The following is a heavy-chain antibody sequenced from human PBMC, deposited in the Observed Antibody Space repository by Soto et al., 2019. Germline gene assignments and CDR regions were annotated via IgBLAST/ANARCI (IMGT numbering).Heavy chain of an antibody. CDR2: ISAYNGNT. Sequence: ASVNVSCKASGYTFTSYGISWVRQAPGQGLEWMGWISAYNGNTNYAQKLQGRVTMTTDTSTSTAYMELRSLRSDDTAVYYCARDRRDIVVVVAARDWFDPWGQGTLVTVSS. CDR3: ARDRRDIVVVVAARDWFDP. J-gene: IGHJ5*02. V-gene: IGHV1-18*01. CDR1: GYTFTSYG. D-gene: IGHD2-15*01.